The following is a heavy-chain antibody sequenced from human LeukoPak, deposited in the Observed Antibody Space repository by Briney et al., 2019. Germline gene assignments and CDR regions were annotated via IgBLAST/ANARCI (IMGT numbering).Heavy chain of an antibody. CDR3: ARGIHYYGSGSYYSDY. CDR2: INHSGST. D-gene: IGHD3-10*01. CDR1: GGSFSGYY. J-gene: IGHJ4*02. V-gene: IGHV4-34*01. Sequence: SESLSLTCAVYGGSFSGYYWSWIRQPPGKGLEWIGEINHSGSTNYNPSLKSRVTISVDTSKNQFSLKLSSVTAADTAVYYCARGIHYYGSGSYYSDYWGQGTLVTVSS.